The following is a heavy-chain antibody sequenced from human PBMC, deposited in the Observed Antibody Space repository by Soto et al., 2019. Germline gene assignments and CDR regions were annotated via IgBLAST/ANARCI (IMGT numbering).Heavy chain of an antibody. V-gene: IGHV3-48*03. D-gene: IGHD4-4*01. J-gene: IGHJ4*02. CDR1: GFTFSSYE. CDR3: ARVATVTTKDY. Sequence: GGSLRLSCAASGFTFSSYEMNWVRQAPGKGLEWVSYISSSGSTIYYADSVKGRFTISRDNAKNSLYLQMNSLRAEDTAVYYCARVATVTTKDYWGQGTLVPVSS. CDR2: ISSSGSTI.